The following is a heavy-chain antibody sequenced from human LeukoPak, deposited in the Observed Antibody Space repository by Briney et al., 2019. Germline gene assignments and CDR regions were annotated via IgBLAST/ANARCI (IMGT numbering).Heavy chain of an antibody. V-gene: IGHV4-59*01. CDR1: GGSISSYY. Sequence: SETLSLTCTVSGGSISSYYWSWIRQPPGKGLEWIGYIYYSGSTNYNPSLKSRVTISVDTSKNQLSLKLSSVTAADTAVYYCARVSFEYNWFDPWGQGTLVTVSS. CDR2: IYYSGST. CDR3: ARVSFEYNWFDP. D-gene: IGHD3-16*01. J-gene: IGHJ5*02.